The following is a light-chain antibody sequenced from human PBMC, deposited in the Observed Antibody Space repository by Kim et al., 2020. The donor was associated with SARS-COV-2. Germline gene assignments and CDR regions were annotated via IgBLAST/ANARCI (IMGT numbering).Light chain of an antibody. CDR2: EVN. CDR3: GSYGGSNNLG. V-gene: IGLV2-8*01. CDR1: SSDVGGYKY. Sequence: QSALTQPPSASGSPGQSVTISCTGTSSDVGGYKYVSWYQQHPGKAPKLMIYEVNKRPSGVPNRVSGSKSGNTAFLTVSGLQAEDEADYYCGSYGGSNNLGFGRGTRLTVL. J-gene: IGLJ3*02.